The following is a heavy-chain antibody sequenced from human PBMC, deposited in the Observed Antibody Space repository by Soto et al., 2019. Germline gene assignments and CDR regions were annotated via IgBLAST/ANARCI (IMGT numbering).Heavy chain of an antibody. Sequence: SVKVSCKASGFTFTSSAVQWVRQARGQRLEWIGWIVVGSGNTNYAQKFQERVTITRDMSTSTAYMELSSLRSEDTAVYYCAATMVRGTFQLQYYFDYWGQGTLVTVSS. J-gene: IGHJ4*02. CDR2: IVVGSGNT. CDR3: AATMVRGTFQLQYYFDY. CDR1: GFTFTSSA. D-gene: IGHD3-10*01. V-gene: IGHV1-58*01.